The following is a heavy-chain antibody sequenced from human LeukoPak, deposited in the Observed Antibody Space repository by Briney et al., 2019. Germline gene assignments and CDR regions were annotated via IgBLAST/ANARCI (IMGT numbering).Heavy chain of an antibody. CDR3: ARSRGYFDY. V-gene: IGHV4-59*01. D-gene: IGHD6-13*01. Sequence: PSETLSLTCTVSGGSISSYYWSWIRQPPGKGLEWIGYIYYSGSTDYNPSLKSRVTISVDTSKNQFSLKLSSVTAADTALYCCARSRGYFDYWGQGTLVTVSS. J-gene: IGHJ4*02. CDR1: GGSISSYY. CDR2: IYYSGST.